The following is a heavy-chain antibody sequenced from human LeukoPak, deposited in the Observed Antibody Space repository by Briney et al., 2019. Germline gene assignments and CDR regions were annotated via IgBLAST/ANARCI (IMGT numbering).Heavy chain of an antibody. V-gene: IGHV3-23*01. CDR2: ISGSGGST. CDR1: GFTFSSYA. Sequence: GGSLRLSCAASGFTFSSYAMSWVRQAPGKGLEWVSAISGSGGSTYDADSVKGRFTISRDNSKNTLYLQMNSLRAEDTAVYYCAKDTSIGRYCTNGVCSPFDYWGQGTLVTVSS. J-gene: IGHJ4*02. D-gene: IGHD2-8*01. CDR3: AKDTSIGRYCTNGVCSPFDY.